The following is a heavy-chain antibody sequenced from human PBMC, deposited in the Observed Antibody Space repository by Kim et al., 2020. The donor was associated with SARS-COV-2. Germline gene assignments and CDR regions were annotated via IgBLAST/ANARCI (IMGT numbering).Heavy chain of an antibody. CDR3: ARDYYLGSGTHGGGFMYFFDS. CDR1: GFTFRGYA. V-gene: IGHV3-30-3*01. D-gene: IGHD3-10*01. J-gene: IGHJ4*02. Sequence: GGSLRLSCAASGFTFRGYAMHWVRQAPGKGLEWVALISDDGTNKFYADSVKGRFTISRDSSKNTLYLQMDRLRAEDTAVYYCARDYYLGSGTHGGGFMYFFDSCGQGTLVTVSS. CDR2: ISDDGTNK.